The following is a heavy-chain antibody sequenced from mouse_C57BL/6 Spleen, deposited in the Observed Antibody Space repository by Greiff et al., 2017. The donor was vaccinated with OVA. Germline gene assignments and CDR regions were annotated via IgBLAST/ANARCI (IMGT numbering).Heavy chain of an antibody. CDR1: GFSLTSYG. Sequence: VQGVESGPGLVQPSQSLSITCTVSGFSLTSYGVHWVRQSPGKGLEWLGVIWRGGSTDYNAAFMSRLSITKDNSKSQVFFKMNSLQADDTAIYYCATPYYYGSSYWYFDVWGTGTTVTVSS. D-gene: IGHD1-1*01. V-gene: IGHV2-5*01. CDR2: IWRGGST. J-gene: IGHJ1*03. CDR3: ATPYYYGSSYWYFDV.